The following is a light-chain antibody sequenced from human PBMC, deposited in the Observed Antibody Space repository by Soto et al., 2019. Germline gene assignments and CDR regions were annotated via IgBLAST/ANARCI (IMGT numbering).Light chain of an antibody. CDR3: SSYTSISTPV. J-gene: IGLJ2*01. CDR1: SSDVGGYNY. V-gene: IGLV2-14*01. Sequence: QPVSVSGSPGQSITISCTGTSSDVGGYNYVSWYQQHPGKAPKLMIYEVTKRPSGVSNRFSGSKSGNTASLTISGLQAEDESDYYCSSYTSISTPVFGGGTKLTVL. CDR2: EVT.